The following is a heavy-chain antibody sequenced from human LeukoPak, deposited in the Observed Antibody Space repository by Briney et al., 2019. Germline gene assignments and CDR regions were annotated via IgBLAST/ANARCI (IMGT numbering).Heavy chain of an antibody. D-gene: IGHD3-22*01. V-gene: IGHV3-21*01. Sequence: GGSLRLSCAASGFTFSTSTMSWVRQAPGKGLEWVSSISFSSSYIYYADSVKGRFTISRDNAKNSLYLQMNSLRAEDTAVYYCARDETSSGYPVGMDVWGQGTTVTVSS. CDR2: ISFSSSYI. J-gene: IGHJ6*02. CDR3: ARDETSSGYPVGMDV. CDR1: GFTFSTST.